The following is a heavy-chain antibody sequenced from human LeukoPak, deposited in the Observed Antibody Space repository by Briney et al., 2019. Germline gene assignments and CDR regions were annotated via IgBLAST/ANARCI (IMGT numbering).Heavy chain of an antibody. CDR1: GGSISNSGYY. CDR2: IYFSGSI. Sequence: PSETLSLTCTVSGGSISNSGYYWGWIRQPPGKGLEWIGSIYFSGSIYFNPSLKSRVTISVDTSKNQYSLKLSSVTAADTAVYYCQIGAARPLQYYYYGMDVWGQGTTVTVSS. CDR3: QIGAARPLQYYYYGMDV. J-gene: IGHJ6*02. V-gene: IGHV4-39*01. D-gene: IGHD6-6*01.